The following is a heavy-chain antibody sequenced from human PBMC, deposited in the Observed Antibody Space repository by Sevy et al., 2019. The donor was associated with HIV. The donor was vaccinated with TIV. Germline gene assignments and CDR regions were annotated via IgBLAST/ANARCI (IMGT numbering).Heavy chain of an antibody. J-gene: IGHJ6*02. Sequence: GGSLRLSCAASGFSLNSYWMSWVRQAPGKGLEWVSLIDSGGSTYYADSVKGRFSISRDNAKNTLYLQMNPLRAEDMAVYFCARDRYYDASGYYYYYYGMDVWGQGTTVTVSS. V-gene: IGHV3-66*01. CDR1: GFSLNSYW. CDR2: IDSGGST. CDR3: ARDRYYDASGYYYYYYGMDV. D-gene: IGHD3-22*01.